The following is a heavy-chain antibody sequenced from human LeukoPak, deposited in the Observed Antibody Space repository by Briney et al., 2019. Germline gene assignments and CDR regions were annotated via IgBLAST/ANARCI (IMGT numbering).Heavy chain of an antibody. J-gene: IGHJ4*02. CDR2: IVGSSSNM. Sequence: PGGSLRLSCTASGFSFSTYSMNWVRQAPGKGLEWVSYIVGSSSNMYYADSVKGRFTISRDNAKNSLYLQMGSLRAEDTAVYHCATDTPETAAFDYWGQGTLVTVSS. CDR3: ATDTPETAAFDY. D-gene: IGHD1-1*01. CDR1: GFSFSTYS. V-gene: IGHV3-48*04.